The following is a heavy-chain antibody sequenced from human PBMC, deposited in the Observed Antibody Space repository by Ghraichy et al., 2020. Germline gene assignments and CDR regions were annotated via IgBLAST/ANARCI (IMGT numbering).Heavy chain of an antibody. V-gene: IGHV3-15*01. CDR1: GFTFSNAW. D-gene: IGHD2-15*01. CDR3: TTDHQIGGLYCSGGSCYYHDAFDI. J-gene: IGHJ3*02. CDR2: IKSKTDGGTT. Sequence: GDSLNISCAASGFTFSNAWMSWVRQAPGKGLEWVGRIKSKTDGGTTDYAAPVKGRFTISSDDSKNTLYLQMNSLKTEDTAVYYCTTDHQIGGLYCSGGSCYYHDAFDIWGQGTMVTVSS.